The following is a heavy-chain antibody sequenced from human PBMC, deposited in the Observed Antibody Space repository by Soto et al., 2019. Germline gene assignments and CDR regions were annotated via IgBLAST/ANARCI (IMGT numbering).Heavy chain of an antibody. CDR1: GFTFSSYG. CDR3: AKDPAGYSSGWYPYYFDY. J-gene: IGHJ4*02. D-gene: IGHD6-19*01. Sequence: GGSLRLSCAASGFTFSSYGMHWVRPAPGKGLEWVAVISYDGSNKYYADSVKGRFTISRDNSKNTLYLQMNSLRAEDTAVYYCAKDPAGYSSGWYPYYFDYWGQGTLVTVSS. V-gene: IGHV3-30*18. CDR2: ISYDGSNK.